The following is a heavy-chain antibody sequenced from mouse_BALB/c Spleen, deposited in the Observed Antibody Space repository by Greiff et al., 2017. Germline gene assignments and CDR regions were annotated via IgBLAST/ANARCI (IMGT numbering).Heavy chain of an antibody. J-gene: IGHJ2*01. Sequence: QVQLKESGPELVKPGASVKISCKASGYTFTDYYINWVKQKPGQGLEWIGWIYPGSGNTKYNEKFKGKATLTVDTSSSTAYMQLSSLTSEDTAVYFCARSWGYDYFDYWGQGTTLTVSS. V-gene: IGHV1-84*02. CDR2: IYPGSGNT. CDR3: ARSWGYDYFDY. D-gene: IGHD2-2*01. CDR1: GYTFTDYY.